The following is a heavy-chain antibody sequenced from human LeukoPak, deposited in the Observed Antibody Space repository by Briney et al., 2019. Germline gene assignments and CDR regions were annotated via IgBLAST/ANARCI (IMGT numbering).Heavy chain of an antibody. CDR2: VIPIFGIA. D-gene: IGHD5-18*01. Sequence: ASVNVSCKASVGTFSSYAISWVRQAPGQGLEWMGRVIPIFGIANYAQKFQGRVTITADKSTSTAYMELSSLRSEDTAVYYCARDVDTAAGFGMDVWGQGTTVTVSS. CDR3: ARDVDTAAGFGMDV. J-gene: IGHJ6*02. V-gene: IGHV1-69*04. CDR1: VGTFSSYA.